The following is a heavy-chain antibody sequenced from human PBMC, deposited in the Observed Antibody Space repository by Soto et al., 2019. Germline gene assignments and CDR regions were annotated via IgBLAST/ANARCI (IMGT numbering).Heavy chain of an antibody. J-gene: IGHJ4*02. CDR1: GYTFSNYG. Sequence: QVQLVQSGAEVKKPGASVKVSCKTSGYTFSNYGINWVRQAPGQGLEWMGWNSAYNESTNFAQKLQGRVSLTTDTSSTTAYMELRSLTSDDTAVYYCARDLVPGYTGFSDYWGQGTLVTVSS. D-gene: IGHD5-12*01. V-gene: IGHV1-18*01. CDR3: ARDLVPGYTGFSDY. CDR2: NSAYNEST.